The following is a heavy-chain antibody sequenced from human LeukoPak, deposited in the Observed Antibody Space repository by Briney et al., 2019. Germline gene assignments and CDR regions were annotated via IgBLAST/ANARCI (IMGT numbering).Heavy chain of an antibody. CDR1: GFTFSDYY. V-gene: IGHV3-11*01. CDR3: APDLAYCGGDCYSDAFDI. Sequence: PGGSLRLSCAASGFTFSDYYMSWIRQAPGKGLEWVSFISSSGSTIYYADSVKGRFTISRDNAKNSLYLQMNSLRAEDTAVYYCAPDLAYCGGDCYSDAFDIWGQGTMVTVSS. CDR2: ISSSGSTI. D-gene: IGHD2-21*02. J-gene: IGHJ3*02.